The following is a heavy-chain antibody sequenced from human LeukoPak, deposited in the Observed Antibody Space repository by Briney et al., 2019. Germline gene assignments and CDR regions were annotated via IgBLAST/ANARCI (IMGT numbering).Heavy chain of an antibody. CDR1: GGSISSSNW. V-gene: IGHV4-4*02. CDR2: IYHSGST. Sequence: PSETLSLTCAVSGGSISSSNWWSWVRQSPGKGLEWIGEIYHSGSTNYNPSLKSRVTISVDKSKNQFSLKLSSVTAADTAVYYCARGLYSSSWYGAFDIWGQGTMVTVSS. J-gene: IGHJ3*02. CDR3: ARGLYSSSWYGAFDI. D-gene: IGHD6-13*01.